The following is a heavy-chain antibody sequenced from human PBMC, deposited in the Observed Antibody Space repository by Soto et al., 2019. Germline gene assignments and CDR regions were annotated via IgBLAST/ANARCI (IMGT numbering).Heavy chain of an antibody. Sequence: QVQLQESGPGLVKPSDTLSLTCAVSGYSISSSNWWGWIRQPPGKGLEWIGYIYYSGDTFYNPSLKSRFTMSVDTSKNQFSLKLSSVTAVDTAVYYCARTSYYDSSGYSANWYFDLWGRGTLVTVSS. D-gene: IGHD3-22*01. CDR2: IYYSGDT. CDR1: GYSISSSNW. J-gene: IGHJ2*01. V-gene: IGHV4-28*01. CDR3: ARTSYYDSSGYSANWYFDL.